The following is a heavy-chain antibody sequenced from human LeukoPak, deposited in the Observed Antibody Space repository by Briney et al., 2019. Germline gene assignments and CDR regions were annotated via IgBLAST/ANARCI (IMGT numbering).Heavy chain of an antibody. J-gene: IGHJ4*02. CDR1: GYTFTSYD. Sequence: GASVKVSCKASGYTFTSYDINWVRQATGQGLEWMGWMNPNSGNTGYAQKFQGRVTMTRNTSISTAYMELRSLRSEDTAVYYCAMGLERVHYDYVWGSYRSPNFDYWGQGTLVTVSS. CDR2: MNPNSGNT. V-gene: IGHV1-8*01. CDR3: AMGLERVHYDYVWGSYRSPNFDY. D-gene: IGHD3-16*02.